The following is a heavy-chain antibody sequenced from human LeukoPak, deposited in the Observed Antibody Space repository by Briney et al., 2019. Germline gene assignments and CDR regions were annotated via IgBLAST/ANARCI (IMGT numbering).Heavy chain of an antibody. V-gene: IGHV3-30-3*01. CDR1: GFTFSSYA. D-gene: IGHD2-15*01. CDR2: ISYDGSNK. J-gene: IGHJ4*02. CDR3: ARDRNPPRTYCSGGSCYFYYFDY. Sequence: RSGGSLRLSCAASGFTFSSYAMHWVRQAPGKGLEWVVVISYDGSNKYYADSVKSRFTISRDNSKNTLYLQMNSLRAEDTAVYYCARDRNPPRTYCSGGSCYFYYFDYWGQGTLVTVSS.